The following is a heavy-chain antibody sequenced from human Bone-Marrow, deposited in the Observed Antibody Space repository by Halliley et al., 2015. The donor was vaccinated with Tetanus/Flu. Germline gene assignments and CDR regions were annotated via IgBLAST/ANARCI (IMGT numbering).Heavy chain of an antibody. CDR3: AKARGMKYSEYPFDY. CDR2: VGGGGTI. V-gene: IGHV3-23*01. J-gene: IGHJ4*02. CDR1: GFSFNTYT. D-gene: IGHD2-15*01. Sequence: SLRLSCAASGFSFNTYTMTWVRQSPGKGLEWVSRVGGGGTINYADSVKGRFTISRDNSKSTLYLQMSSLRAEDTAVYFCAKARGMKYSEYPFDYWGQGALVTVSS.